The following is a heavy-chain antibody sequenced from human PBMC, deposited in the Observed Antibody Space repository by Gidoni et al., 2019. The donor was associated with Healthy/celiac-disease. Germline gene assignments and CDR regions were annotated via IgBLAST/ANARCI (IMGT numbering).Heavy chain of an antibody. CDR2: INAGNGNT. Sequence: QVQLVQSGAEVKKPGASVKVSCKASGYTFTSYAMHWVRQAPGQRLEWMGWINAGNGNTKYSQKFQGRVTITRDTSASTAYMELSSLRSEDTAVYYCARDLNTVTSDDYWGQGTLVTVSS. CDR1: GYTFTSYA. D-gene: IGHD4-4*01. V-gene: IGHV1-3*01. J-gene: IGHJ4*02. CDR3: ARDLNTVTSDDY.